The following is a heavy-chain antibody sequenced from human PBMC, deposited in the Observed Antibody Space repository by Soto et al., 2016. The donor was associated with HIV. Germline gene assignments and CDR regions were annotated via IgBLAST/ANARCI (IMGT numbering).Heavy chain of an antibody. Sequence: EVQLVESGGGLVQPGGSLRLSCAASGFTVSSNYMSWVRQAPGKGLEWVSVIYSGGSTYYADSVKGRFTISRDNSKNTLYLQMNSLRAEDTAVYYCARDRYSARYYYGMDVWGQGTTVTVSS. D-gene: IGHD5-12*01. CDR2: IYSGGST. CDR1: GFTVSSNY. V-gene: IGHV3-66*01. J-gene: IGHJ6*02. CDR3: ARDRYSARYYYGMDV.